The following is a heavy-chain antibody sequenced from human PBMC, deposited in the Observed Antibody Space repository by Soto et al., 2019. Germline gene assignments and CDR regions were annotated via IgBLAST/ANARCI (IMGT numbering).Heavy chain of an antibody. J-gene: IGHJ4*02. Sequence: QVQLMQSGSEVKKPGASVKVSCRASGYTLTTNYLHWVRQAPGQGLEWVAMINPRSGGNTNYAQKFTGRVAVTSDTSTTVYLELNSLSSDDTAVYYCARGEVSSSGWLFDFWGQGTLVTVSS. CDR1: GYTLTTNY. D-gene: IGHD6-19*01. CDR3: ARGEVSSSGWLFDF. V-gene: IGHV1-46*03. CDR2: INPRSGGNT.